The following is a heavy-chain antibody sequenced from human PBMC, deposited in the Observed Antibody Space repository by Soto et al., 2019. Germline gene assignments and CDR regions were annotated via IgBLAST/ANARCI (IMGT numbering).Heavy chain of an antibody. Sequence: EAQLVESGGGLVQPGGSLRLSCAASGFNFKTYWMHWVRQAPGKGLVWVSGINPDGGTTDYADSVKGRFTISRDNAKNTLYLEMNSLRVEDTAVYYCAGDLFSGWFDPCGQGTLVTVSS. J-gene: IGHJ5*02. CDR1: GFNFKTYW. D-gene: IGHD6-19*01. V-gene: IGHV3-74*01. CDR3: AGDLFSGWFDP. CDR2: INPDGGTT.